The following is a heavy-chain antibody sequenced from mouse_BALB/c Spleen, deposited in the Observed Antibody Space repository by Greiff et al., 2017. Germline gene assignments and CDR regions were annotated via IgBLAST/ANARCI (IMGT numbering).Heavy chain of an antibody. V-gene: IGHV1S81*02. CDR1: GYTFTSYY. D-gene: IGHD1-1*01. CDR3: NAYYGSSYAMDY. CDR2: INPSNGGT. J-gene: IGHJ4*01. Sequence: QVQLQQSGAELVKPGASVKLSCKASGYTFTSYYMYWVKQRPGQGLEWIGEINPSNGGTNFNEKFKSKATLTVDKSSSTAYMQLSSLTSEDTAVYYCNAYYGSSYAMDYWGQGTSVTVSS.